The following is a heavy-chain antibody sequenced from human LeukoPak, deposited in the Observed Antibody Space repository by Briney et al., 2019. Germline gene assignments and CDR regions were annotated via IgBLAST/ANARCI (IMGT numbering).Heavy chain of an antibody. CDR2: INHSGST. J-gene: IGHJ4*02. CDR1: GGSFSGYY. D-gene: IGHD2-15*01. V-gene: IGHV4-34*01. Sequence: SETLSLTCAVYGGSFSGYYWSWIRQPPGKGLEWIGEINHSGSTNYNPSLKSRVTISVDTPKNQFSLKLSSVTAADTAVYYCARGGVVVVAATFDYWGQGTLVTVSS. CDR3: ARGGVVVVAATFDY.